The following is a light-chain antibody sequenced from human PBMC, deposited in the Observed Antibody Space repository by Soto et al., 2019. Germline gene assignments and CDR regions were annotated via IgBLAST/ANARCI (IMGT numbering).Light chain of an antibody. V-gene: IGLV3-21*02. Sequence: SYELTQPPSVSVAPGQTARITCGGNNIGSNTVHWYQQRPGQAPVLVVYDDSDRPSGIPERFSGSNSGTTATLTISRVEAGDEADYYCQVWDTGSDHVVFGGGTKLTVL. CDR3: QVWDTGSDHVV. CDR1: NIGSNT. CDR2: DDS. J-gene: IGLJ2*01.